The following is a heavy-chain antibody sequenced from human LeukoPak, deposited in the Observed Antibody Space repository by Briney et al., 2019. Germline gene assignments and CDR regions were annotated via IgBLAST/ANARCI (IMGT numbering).Heavy chain of an antibody. D-gene: IGHD5-18*01. Sequence: SETLSLTCTASGAPISSYYWSWIRQPPGKGLEWIGYIYYTGNSNYNPSLKSRVTMSVDTSKNQFSLKLSSVTAADTAVYFCAKEVSYGFDSWGQGTLVTVSS. CDR1: GAPISSYY. J-gene: IGHJ4*02. CDR3: AKEVSYGFDS. CDR2: IYYTGNS. V-gene: IGHV4-59*01.